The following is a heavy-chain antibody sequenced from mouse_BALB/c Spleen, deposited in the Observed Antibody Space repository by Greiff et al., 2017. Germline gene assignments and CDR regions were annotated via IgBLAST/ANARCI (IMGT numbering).Heavy chain of an antibody. V-gene: IGHV5-6-5*01. CDR3: ARPHYYDY. CDR1: GFTFSSYA. D-gene: IGHD1-2*01. CDR2: ISSGGST. Sequence: EVKLMESGGGLVKPGGSLKLSCAASGFTFSSYAMSWVRQTPEKRLEWVASISSGGSTYYPDSVKGRFTISRDNARNILYLQMSSLRSEDTAMYYCARPHYYDYWGQGTTLTVSS. J-gene: IGHJ2*01.